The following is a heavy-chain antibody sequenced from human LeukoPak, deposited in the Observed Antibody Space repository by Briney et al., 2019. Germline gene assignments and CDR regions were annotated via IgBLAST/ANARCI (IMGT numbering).Heavy chain of an antibody. CDR1: GFTFSSYW. CDR2: IKQDGSEK. Sequence: RPGGSLRLSCAASGFTFSSYWMNWVRQAPGKGLEWVANIKQDGSEKYYVDSVKGRFTISRDNAKNSLYLQMNSLRAEDTAVYYCATHYDFWSGYRYFDSWGQGTLVTVSS. CDR3: ATHYDFWSGYRYFDS. V-gene: IGHV3-7*01. J-gene: IGHJ4*02. D-gene: IGHD3-3*01.